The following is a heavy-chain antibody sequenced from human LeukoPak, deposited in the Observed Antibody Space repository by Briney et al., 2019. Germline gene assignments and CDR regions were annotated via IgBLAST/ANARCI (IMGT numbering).Heavy chain of an antibody. CDR3: ARQLTYYYDSSGGYAFEI. D-gene: IGHD3-22*01. V-gene: IGHV1-18*01. J-gene: IGHJ3*02. Sequence: VASVKVSCEASVYTFSSYGISRVRQAPGRGPGWMGWISAYNGDTNYAQKLQGRVTMTTDTSTSTAYMELRSLRSDDTAVYYCARQLTYYYDSSGGYAFEIWGQGTKVTVSS. CDR1: VYTFSSYG. CDR2: ISAYNGDT.